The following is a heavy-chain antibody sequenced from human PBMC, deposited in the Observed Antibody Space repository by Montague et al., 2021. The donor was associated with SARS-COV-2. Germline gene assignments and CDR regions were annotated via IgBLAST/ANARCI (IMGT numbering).Heavy chain of an antibody. CDR3: ARDRSGYLDY. J-gene: IGHJ4*02. D-gene: IGHD1-26*01. Sequence: SLRLSFSASGFTVSSNYMSWVRQAPGKGLEWVSVIYNDGSTYYADSVKGRFTISRHNPKNTLYLQMNSLRAEDTAMYYCARDRSGYLDYWGQGTLVTVSS. CDR1: GFTVSSNY. CDR2: IYNDGST. V-gene: IGHV3-53*04.